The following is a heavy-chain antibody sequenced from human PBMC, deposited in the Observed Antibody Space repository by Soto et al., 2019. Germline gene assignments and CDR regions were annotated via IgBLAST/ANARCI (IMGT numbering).Heavy chain of an antibody. J-gene: IGHJ4*02. Sequence: SETLSLTCAVYGGSFSGYYWSWIRQPPGKGLEWIGEINHSGSTNYNPSLKSRVTISVDTSKNQFSLKLSSVTAADTAVYYCAREGSYIWGSYRYRPFDYWGQGTLVTVSS. V-gene: IGHV4-34*01. D-gene: IGHD3-16*02. CDR1: GGSFSGYY. CDR3: AREGSYIWGSYRYRPFDY. CDR2: INHSGST.